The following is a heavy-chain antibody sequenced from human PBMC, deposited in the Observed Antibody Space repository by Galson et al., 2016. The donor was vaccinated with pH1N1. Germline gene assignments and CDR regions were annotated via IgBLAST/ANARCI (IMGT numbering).Heavy chain of an antibody. CDR2: IYWNDDK. Sequence: PALVKPTQTLTLTCTFSGFSLSTSGVTVGWIRQPPGKALEWLALIYWNDDKRYSPSLKSRLTIIKGTSKNQVVLTMTNMDPVDTATYYCARFLYGDYSNWFDPWGQGTLVTVSS. V-gene: IGHV2-5*01. D-gene: IGHD4-17*01. CDR1: GFSLSTSGVT. CDR3: ARFLYGDYSNWFDP. J-gene: IGHJ5*02.